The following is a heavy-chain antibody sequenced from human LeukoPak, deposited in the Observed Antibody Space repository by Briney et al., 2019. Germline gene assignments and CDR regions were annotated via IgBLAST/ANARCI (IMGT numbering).Heavy chain of an antibody. Sequence: GGCLRLSCAASGFIFSSYAMSWVRQAPGKGLEWVSVMSGSGGSTYYADSAKGRFTISRDNSKNTLYLQMNSLRAEDTAVYYCAKESAYSQDFDYWGQGTLVTVSS. CDR1: GFIFSSYA. CDR2: MSGSGGST. CDR3: AKESAYSQDFDY. J-gene: IGHJ4*02. V-gene: IGHV3-23*01. D-gene: IGHD5-18*01.